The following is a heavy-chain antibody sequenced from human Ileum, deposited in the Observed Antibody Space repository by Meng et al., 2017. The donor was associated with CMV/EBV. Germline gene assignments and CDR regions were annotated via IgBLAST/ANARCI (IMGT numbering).Heavy chain of an antibody. D-gene: IGHD6-13*01. Sequence: VQVVESWGGVVQGGGSLRLSCVVSGFTFDNYAMSWVRQAPGKGLEWVSAISGSGGSTYYADSVKGRFTISRDNSKNTLYLQMNSLRAEDTAVYYCANFPGIAAAGFDYWGQGTLVTVSS. CDR2: ISGSGGST. V-gene: IGHV3-23*04. CDR1: GFTFDNYA. J-gene: IGHJ4*02. CDR3: ANFPGIAAAGFDY.